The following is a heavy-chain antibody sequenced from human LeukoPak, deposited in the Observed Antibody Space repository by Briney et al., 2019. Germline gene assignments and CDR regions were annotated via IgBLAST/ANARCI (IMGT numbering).Heavy chain of an antibody. Sequence: SETLSLTCAVYGGSLSGYYWSWIRQPPGKGLEWIGEINHSGSTNYNPSLKSRVTISVDTSKNQFSLKLSSVTAADTAVYYCAVGASSGYLTRDYWGQGTLVTVSS. CDR1: GGSLSGYY. D-gene: IGHD3-22*01. J-gene: IGHJ4*02. CDR2: INHSGST. V-gene: IGHV4-34*01. CDR3: AVGASSGYLTRDY.